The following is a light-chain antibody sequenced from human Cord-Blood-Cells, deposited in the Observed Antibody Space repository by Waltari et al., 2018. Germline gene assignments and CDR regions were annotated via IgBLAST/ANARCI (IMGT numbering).Light chain of an antibody. J-gene: IGKJ1*01. CDR2: GSS. CDR3: QQYNNWPRT. Sequence: EIVMTPSPATLSVSPGERATLSCRASPSVSSNLAWYQQKPGQAPRRLIYGSSTRATGIPARFSGSGSGTEFTLTISSLQSEDFAVYYCQQYNNWPRTFGQGTKVEIK. V-gene: IGKV3-15*01. CDR1: PSVSSN.